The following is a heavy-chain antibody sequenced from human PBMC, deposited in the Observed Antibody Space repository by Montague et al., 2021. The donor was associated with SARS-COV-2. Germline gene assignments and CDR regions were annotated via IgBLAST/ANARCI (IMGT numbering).Heavy chain of an antibody. V-gene: IGHV4-31*03. CDR2: IYYSGST. CDR3: AGRRITMILVGSWDYFDY. J-gene: IGHJ4*02. D-gene: IGHD3-22*01. Sequence: TLSLTCTVSGGSISSGGYYWSWIRQHPGKGLEWIGYIYYSGSTYYNPSLKSRVTISVDTSKNQFSLKLSSVSAADTAVYYCAGRRITMILVGSWDYFDYWGQGTLVTVSS. CDR1: GGSISSGGYY.